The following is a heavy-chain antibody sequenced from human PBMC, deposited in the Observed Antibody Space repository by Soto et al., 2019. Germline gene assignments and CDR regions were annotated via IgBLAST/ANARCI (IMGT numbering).Heavy chain of an antibody. CDR1: GFTVSSSY. J-gene: IGHJ4*02. V-gene: IGHV3-53*01. CDR3: ARDSISYGPGVNDY. Sequence: EVHLVESGGGLIQPGGSLRLSCAASGFTVSSSYMSWVRQAPGKGLEWLSIIYSDGRTFYADSVKGRFTISRDNSKNKVDLQMSTLRVEDTAVYYCARDSISYGPGVNDYWGQGTLVTVS. D-gene: IGHD5-18*01. CDR2: IYSDGRT.